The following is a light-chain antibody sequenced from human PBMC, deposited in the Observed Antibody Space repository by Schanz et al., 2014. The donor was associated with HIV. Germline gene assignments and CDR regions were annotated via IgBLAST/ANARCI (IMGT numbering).Light chain of an antibody. CDR2: SNN. V-gene: IGLV1-44*01. CDR3: ATWDDSLDGWV. J-gene: IGLJ3*02. Sequence: QSVLTQPPSASGTPGQRVTISCSGSSSNIGSNTVNWYQQLPGTAPRLLIYSNNQRPSGVPVRFSGSKSATSASLAISGLQSEDEADYFCATWDDSLDGWVFGGGTKLTVL. CDR1: SSNIGSNT.